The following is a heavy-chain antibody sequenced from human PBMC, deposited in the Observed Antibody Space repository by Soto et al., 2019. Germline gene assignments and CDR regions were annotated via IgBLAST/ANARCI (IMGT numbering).Heavy chain of an antibody. J-gene: IGHJ3*02. V-gene: IGHV3-21*01. CDR2: ISSSSSYI. CDR3: ARDRLSGPPDAFDI. Sequence: GGSLRLSCAASGFTFSSYSMNWVRQAPGKGLEWVSSISSSSSYIYYADSVKGRFTTSRDNAKNSLYLQMNSLRAEDTAVYYCARDRLSGPPDAFDIWGQGTMVT. CDR1: GFTFSSYS. D-gene: IGHD2-15*01.